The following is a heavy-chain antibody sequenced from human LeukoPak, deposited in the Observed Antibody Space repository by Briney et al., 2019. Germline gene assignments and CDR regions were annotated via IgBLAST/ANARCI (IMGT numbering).Heavy chain of an antibody. Sequence: GGSLRLSCVVSGFTISSHGMHWVRQAPGKGLEWVAMISYHGSAKYYGDSVQGRFTISRDISKNTLYLQVNSLRAEDTAVYYCAKGGKWDVTPFDYWGQGTLVTVSS. D-gene: IGHD1-26*01. V-gene: IGHV3-30*18. CDR3: AKGGKWDVTPFDY. J-gene: IGHJ4*02. CDR2: ISYHGSAK. CDR1: GFTISSHG.